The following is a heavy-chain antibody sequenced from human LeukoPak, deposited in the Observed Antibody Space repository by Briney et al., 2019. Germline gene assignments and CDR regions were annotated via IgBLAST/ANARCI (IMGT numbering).Heavy chain of an antibody. CDR1: GFTFSSYW. CDR2: INSDGSST. J-gene: IGHJ4*02. Sequence: PGGSLRLSCAASGFTFSSYWMRWVRQAPGKGLVWVSRINSDGSSTSCADSVKGRFTISRDNAKNTLYLQMNSLRAEDTAVYYCAREYYDSSGYYGYWGQGTLVTVSS. D-gene: IGHD3-22*01. V-gene: IGHV3-74*01. CDR3: AREYYDSSGYYGY.